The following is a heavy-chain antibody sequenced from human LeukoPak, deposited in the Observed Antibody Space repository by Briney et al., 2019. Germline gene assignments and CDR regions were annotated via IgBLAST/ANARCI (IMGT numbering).Heavy chain of an antibody. Sequence: SETLSLTCAVSGGSISSSNWWSWVRQAPGKGLEWIGEIYHSGSTNYNPSLKSRVTISVDTSKNQFSLKLSSVTAADTAVYYCARDRGYAYFIDYWGQGTLVTVSS. CDR3: ARDRGYAYFIDY. CDR1: GGSISSSNW. D-gene: IGHD3-16*01. J-gene: IGHJ4*02. CDR2: IYHSGST. V-gene: IGHV4-4*02.